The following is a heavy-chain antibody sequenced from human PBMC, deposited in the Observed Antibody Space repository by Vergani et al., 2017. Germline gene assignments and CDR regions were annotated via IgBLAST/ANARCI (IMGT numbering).Heavy chain of an antibody. V-gene: IGHV1-8*01. J-gene: IGHJ6*03. D-gene: IGHD2-2*01. CDR3: AXAPIVVVPAASGGYYYYYMDV. CDR2: MNPNSGNT. Sequence: QVQLVQSGAEVKKPGASVKVSCKASGYTFTSYDINWVRQATGQGLEWMGWMNPNSGNTGYAQKFQGRVTMTRNTSISTAYMELSSLRSEDTAVYYCAXAPIVVVPAASGGYYYYYMDVWGKGTTVTVSS. CDR1: GYTFTSYD.